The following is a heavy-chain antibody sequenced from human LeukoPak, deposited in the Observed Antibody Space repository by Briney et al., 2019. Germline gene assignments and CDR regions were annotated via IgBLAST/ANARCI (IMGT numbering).Heavy chain of an antibody. J-gene: IGHJ2*01. CDR1: GGSFRGYY. Sequence: PSETLSLTCAVYGGSFRGYYWSWIRQPPGKGLEWVGEIHYTGDTNYKPSLKSRGTISGDPSKNKFSLRVSSVTAADTAVYYCARGVLGPYYFDLWGRGTLVTVSS. D-gene: IGHD7-27*01. V-gene: IGHV4-34*01. CDR3: ARGVLGPYYFDL. CDR2: IHYTGDT.